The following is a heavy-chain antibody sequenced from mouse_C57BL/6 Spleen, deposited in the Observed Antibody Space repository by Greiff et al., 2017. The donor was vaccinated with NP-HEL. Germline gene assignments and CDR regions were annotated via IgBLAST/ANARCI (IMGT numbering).Heavy chain of an antibody. CDR1: GFTFSNYW. J-gene: IGHJ3*01. Sequence: EVQVVESGGGLVQPGGSMKLSCVASGFTFSNYWMNWVRQSPEKGLEWVAQIRLKSDNYATHYAESVKGRFTISRDDSKSSVYLQMNNLRAEDTGIYYCTAGQLRIAYWGQGTLVTVSA. D-gene: IGHD3-2*02. CDR3: TAGQLRIAY. CDR2: IRLKSDNYAT. V-gene: IGHV6-3*01.